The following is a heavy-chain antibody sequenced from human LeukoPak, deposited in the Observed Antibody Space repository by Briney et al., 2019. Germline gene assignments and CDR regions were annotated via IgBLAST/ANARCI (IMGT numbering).Heavy chain of an antibody. CDR3: ARTQFLVVVAATQSPFDY. CDR2: INAGNGNT. D-gene: IGHD2-15*01. Sequence: ASVKVSCKAPGYTFTSYAMHWVRQAPGQRLEWMGWINAGNGNTKYSQKLQGRVTITRDTSASTAYMELSSLRSEDTAVYYCARTQFLVVVAATQSPFDYWGQGTLVTVSS. V-gene: IGHV1-3*01. J-gene: IGHJ4*02. CDR1: GYTFTSYA.